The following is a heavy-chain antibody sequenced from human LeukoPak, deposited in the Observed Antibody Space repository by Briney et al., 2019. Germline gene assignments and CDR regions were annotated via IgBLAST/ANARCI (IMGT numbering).Heavy chain of an antibody. CDR2: ISGGGRST. CDR1: GFTFSSYA. Sequence: GGSLRLSCAASGFTFSSYAMSWVRQAPGKWLEWVSAISGGGRSTYYADSVKGRFTISRDNSNNTLYLQMNSLRAEDTALYYCGKSPDILTGYYMDDAFDIWGQGTMVTVSS. D-gene: IGHD3-9*01. V-gene: IGHV3-23*01. CDR3: GKSPDILTGYYMDDAFDI. J-gene: IGHJ3*02.